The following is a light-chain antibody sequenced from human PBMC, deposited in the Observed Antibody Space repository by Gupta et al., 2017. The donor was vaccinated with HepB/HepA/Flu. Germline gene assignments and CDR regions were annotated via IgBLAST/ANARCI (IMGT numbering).Light chain of an antibody. Sequence: RARQGISSYLAWYPPKPGKAPKLLIYAASTLQSGVPSRFSGRGSGTDFTLTISGRQSEDFAPYYCQQEDSSPRTFGQGTKVQI. CDR2: AAS. V-gene: IGKV1-8*01. J-gene: IGKJ1*01. CDR1: QGISSY. CDR3: QQEDSSPRT.